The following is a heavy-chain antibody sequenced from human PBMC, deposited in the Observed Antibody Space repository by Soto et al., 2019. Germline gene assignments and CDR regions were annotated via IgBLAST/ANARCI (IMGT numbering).Heavy chain of an antibody. CDR1: GGSISSYY. Sequence: QVQLQESGPGLVKPSETLSLTCTVSGGSISSYYWSWIRQPPGKGLEWIGYIYYSGSTNYNPSLTSRVPISVDTSKNQFSLKLSAVTAADTAVYYCARVAYGMDVWGQGTTVTVSS. CDR2: IYYSGST. J-gene: IGHJ6*02. CDR3: ARVAYGMDV. V-gene: IGHV4-59*01.